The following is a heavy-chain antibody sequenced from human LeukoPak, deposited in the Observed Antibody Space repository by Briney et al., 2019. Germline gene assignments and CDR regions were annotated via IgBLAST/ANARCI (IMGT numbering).Heavy chain of an antibody. CDR2: ISSSSYI. D-gene: IGHD3-22*01. V-gene: IGHV3-21*01. Sequence: GGSLRLSCAASGFTFSSYSMNWVRQAPGKGLEWVSSISSSSYIYYADSVKGRFTISRDNAKNSLYLQMNSLRAEDTAVYYCARDLDYYDSSGYYNYWGQGTLVTVSS. J-gene: IGHJ4*02. CDR3: ARDLDYYDSSGYYNY. CDR1: GFTFSSYS.